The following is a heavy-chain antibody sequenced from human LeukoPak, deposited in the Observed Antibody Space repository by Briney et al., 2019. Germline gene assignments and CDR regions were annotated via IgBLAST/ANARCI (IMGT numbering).Heavy chain of an antibody. J-gene: IGHJ4*02. CDR1: GFTFSNYA. Sequence: GGSLRLSCAASGFTFSNYAMTWVRQAPGKGLEWVSVISGSGISTHYADSVKGRFTISRDNSKNTLYLQMNSLRADDTAIYYCAKDRIRGDSDYWGQGTLVTVSS. D-gene: IGHD3-10*01. V-gene: IGHV3-23*01. CDR2: ISGSGIST. CDR3: AKDRIRGDSDY.